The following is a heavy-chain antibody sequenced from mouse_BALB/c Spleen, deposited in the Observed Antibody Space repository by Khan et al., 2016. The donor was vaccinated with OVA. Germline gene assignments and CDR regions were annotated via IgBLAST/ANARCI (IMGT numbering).Heavy chain of an antibody. Sequence: EVQLQESGPGLVKPSQSLSLTCTVTGYSITSDYAWNWIRQFPGNKLEWMGYISSTGGTSYTPSLKSRISITRDTSKNQFFLQLKSVTAEDIATYYCARSLYYSYGYALDCWGRGTLVTVSS. V-gene: IGHV3-2*02. CDR2: ISSTGGT. CDR1: GYSITSDYA. J-gene: IGHJ4*01. D-gene: IGHD2-14*01. CDR3: ARSLYYSYGYALDC.